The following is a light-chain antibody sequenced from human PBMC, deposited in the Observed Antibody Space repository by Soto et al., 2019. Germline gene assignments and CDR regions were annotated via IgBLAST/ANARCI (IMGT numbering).Light chain of an antibody. CDR2: AAS. J-gene: IGKJ2*01. CDR3: QQANSFPHT. CDR1: QDIATW. Sequence: DIQMTQSPSSVSASVGDRVTITCRASQDIATWLAWHQQKPGKAPKLLIYAASSLQSGVPSRFSGSGSGTDFTLTISSLQPEDFATYYCQQANSFPHTFGPGTKLEIK. V-gene: IGKV1-12*01.